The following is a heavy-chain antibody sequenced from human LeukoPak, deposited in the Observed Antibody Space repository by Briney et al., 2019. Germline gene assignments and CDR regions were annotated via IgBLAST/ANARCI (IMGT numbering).Heavy chain of an antibody. CDR3: ARGERGTGRFDN. J-gene: IGHJ4*02. V-gene: IGHV3-15*05. CDR2: IKSQRDGGTT. D-gene: IGHD1-1*01. CDR1: RFTFIYW. Sequence: PGGSLRLSCVASRFTFIYWMSWVRQAPGKGLEWVGRIKSQRDGGTTDYAAPVKGRFTISRDNAKNMVYLQLNSLRSEDTAVYYCARGERGTGRFDNWGQGTLVTVSS.